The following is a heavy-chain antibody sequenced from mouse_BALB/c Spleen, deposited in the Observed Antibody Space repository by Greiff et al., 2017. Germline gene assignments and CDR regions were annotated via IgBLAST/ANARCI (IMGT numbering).Heavy chain of an antibody. CDR1: GFTFSSYA. V-gene: IGHV5-9-4*01. Sequence: EVQVVESGGGLVKPGGSLKLSCAASGFTFSSYAMSWVRQSPEKRLEWVAEISSGGSYTYYPDTVTGRFTISRDNAKNTLYLEMSSLRSEDTAMYYCARYRYDVGFDDGGQGTTLTVSS. CDR3: ARYRYDVGFDD. D-gene: IGHD2-14*01. J-gene: IGHJ2*01. CDR2: ISSGGSYT.